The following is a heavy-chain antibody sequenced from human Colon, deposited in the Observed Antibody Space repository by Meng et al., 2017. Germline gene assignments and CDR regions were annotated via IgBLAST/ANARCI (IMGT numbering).Heavy chain of an antibody. Sequence: QVQLQESGPGLVKPSGTLSLTCAVSGDSIRSSNWWSWVRQPPGRGLEWIGEIYHSGSTNYNPSLKNRLSLTVDKSKNQFSLTLHSVTAADTAVYYCARVIYASGNMAHLDCWGQGTLVTASS. V-gene: IGHV4-4*02. CDR2: IYHSGST. CDR1: GDSIRSSNW. CDR3: ARVIYASGNMAHLDC. J-gene: IGHJ4*02. D-gene: IGHD3-10*01.